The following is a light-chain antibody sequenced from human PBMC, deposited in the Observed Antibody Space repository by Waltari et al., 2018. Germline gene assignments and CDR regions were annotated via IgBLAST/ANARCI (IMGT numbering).Light chain of an antibody. V-gene: IGLV2-14*03. J-gene: IGLJ2*01. CDR3: SSYTSTSTPVV. CDR2: DVS. CDR1: SRHVGVYNY. Sequence: QSALTQPASVSGSPRPSLTISCTGTSRHVGVYNYVSWYQQHPGKAPKLMLYDVSNRPSGCSNRFAGSKSGNTASLTISGLQAEDEADYYCSSYTSTSTPVVFGGGTKLTVL.